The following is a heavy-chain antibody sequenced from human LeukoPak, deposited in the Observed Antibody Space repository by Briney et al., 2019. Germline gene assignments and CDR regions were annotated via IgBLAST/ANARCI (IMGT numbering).Heavy chain of an antibody. CDR3: ASRRRMGTTTSCFDY. V-gene: IGHV3-7*01. CDR1: GFTFSNYW. CDR2: IKEDGSEK. Sequence: GGSLRLSCAASGFTFSNYWMSWVRQAPGKGLEWVANIKEDGSEKYYVDSGKGRFTISRDNAKNSLFLQMNSLRADDTAVYYCASRRRMGTTTSCFDYWGQGTLVTVSS. J-gene: IGHJ4*02. D-gene: IGHD2-2*01.